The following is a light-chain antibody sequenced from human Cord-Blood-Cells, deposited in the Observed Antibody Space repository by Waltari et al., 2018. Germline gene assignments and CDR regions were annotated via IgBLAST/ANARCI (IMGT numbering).Light chain of an antibody. CDR2: EVS. V-gene: IGLV2-8*01. J-gene: IGLJ2*01. Sequence: QYALTQPPSASGSPGQSVTISCTGTSSDVGGYNYVSWYQQHPGKAPKLMIYEVSKRPSGVPDRFSGSKYGNTASLTVSGLQAEDEADYYCSSYAGSNNVVFGGGTKLTVL. CDR3: SSYAGSNNVV. CDR1: SSDVGGYNY.